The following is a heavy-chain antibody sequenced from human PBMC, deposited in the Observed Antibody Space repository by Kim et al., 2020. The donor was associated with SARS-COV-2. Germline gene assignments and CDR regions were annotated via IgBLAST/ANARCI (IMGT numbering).Heavy chain of an antibody. D-gene: IGHD3-16*01. CDR2: FSLSSGSK. V-gene: IGHV3-9*01. CDR1: GFNVDDYV. J-gene: IGHJ4*02. CDR3: AKRQGGYGFGGFDY. Sequence: GGSLRLSCAASGFNVDDYVMHWIRQAPGKGLEWVSGFSLSSGSKVYADSVKGRFTISRDNAKNSLYLQMDSLRAEDTAFYYCAKRQGGYGFGGFDYWGQGTLVTVSS.